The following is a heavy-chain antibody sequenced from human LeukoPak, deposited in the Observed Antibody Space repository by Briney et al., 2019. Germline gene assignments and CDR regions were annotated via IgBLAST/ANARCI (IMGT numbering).Heavy chain of an antibody. D-gene: IGHD3-22*01. Sequence: EASVKVSCTASGYTFTSYDINWVRQATGQGLEWMGWMNANSGNTGYAQKFQGRVTMTRNTFISTAYMELSSLRSENTAVYYCARAPDYYDISGYYSDAFDIWGQGTMVTVSS. J-gene: IGHJ3*02. CDR3: ARAPDYYDISGYYSDAFDI. V-gene: IGHV1-8*01. CDR2: MNANSGNT. CDR1: GYTFTSYD.